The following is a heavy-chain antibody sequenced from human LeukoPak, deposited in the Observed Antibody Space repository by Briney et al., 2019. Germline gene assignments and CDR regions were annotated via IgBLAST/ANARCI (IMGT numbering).Heavy chain of an antibody. CDR3: ARAYKDRSLAGKKEFFQH. D-gene: IGHD6-19*01. CDR1: GFTFDDYA. V-gene: IGHV3-9*01. CDR2: ISWNSGTI. Sequence: GGSLRLSCAASGFTFDDYAMNWVRQVPGKGLEWISLISWNSGTIGYADSVKGRFTISRDNANNFLYLQMNSLRAEDTALYYCARAYKDRSLAGKKEFFQHWGQGTLVTVSS. J-gene: IGHJ1*01.